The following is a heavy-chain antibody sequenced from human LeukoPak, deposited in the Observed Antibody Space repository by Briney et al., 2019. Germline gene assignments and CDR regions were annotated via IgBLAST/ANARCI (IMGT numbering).Heavy chain of an antibody. D-gene: IGHD6-19*01. V-gene: IGHV3-66*01. Sequence: GGSLGVSCAASGFTVRNNYMNWVRRAPGKELEWVSVVYSDGSTYYADSVKGRFTISRDFSKNTLYLQMNSLRVEDTAVYYCARLTVSGQLDYWGQGTLVTVSS. CDR3: ARLTVSGQLDY. CDR2: VYSDGST. CDR1: GFTVRNNY. J-gene: IGHJ4*02.